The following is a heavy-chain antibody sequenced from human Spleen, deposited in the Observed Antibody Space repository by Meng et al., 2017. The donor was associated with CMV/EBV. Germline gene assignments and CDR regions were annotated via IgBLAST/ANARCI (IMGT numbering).Heavy chain of an antibody. CDR1: GYTFTGYY. Sequence: ASVKVSCKASGYTFTGYYLHWVRQAPGQGLEWVGWINPYSGGTNYAQRFQGRVTMTTDTSISIAYMDLSRVRSDDTAVYYCGRDLRTYGIDVWGQGTAVTVSS. J-gene: IGHJ6*02. V-gene: IGHV1-2*02. CDR2: INPYSGGT. CDR3: GRDLRTYGIDV. D-gene: IGHD3-3*01.